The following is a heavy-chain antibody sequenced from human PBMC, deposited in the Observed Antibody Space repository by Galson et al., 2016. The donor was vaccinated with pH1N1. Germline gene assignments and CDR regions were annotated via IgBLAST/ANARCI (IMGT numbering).Heavy chain of an antibody. D-gene: IGHD6-13*01. Sequence: SDYYMNWIRETPERGLEWLLSIGSSGNVAYADSVKGRFTISRDNAQNSLLLQMDSLRVDDTALYYCAREWGIGAAGPLDSWGQGALVIVSS. CDR1: SDYY. V-gene: IGHV3-11*01. CDR3: AREWGIGAAGPLDS. J-gene: IGHJ4*02. CDR2: IGSSGNV.